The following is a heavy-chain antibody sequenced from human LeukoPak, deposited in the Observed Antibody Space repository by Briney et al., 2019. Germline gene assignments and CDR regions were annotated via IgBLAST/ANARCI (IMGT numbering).Heavy chain of an antibody. V-gene: IGHV1-2*06. D-gene: IGHD2-15*01. Sequence: GASVTVSCKASGYTFTGYYMHWVRQAPGQGLEWMGRINPNSGGTNYAKKFQGRVTKTRDTSISTAYMELSRLRSDDTAVYYCARGRRSGGSCYSDYWGQGTLVTVSS. CDR1: GYTFTGYY. CDR2: INPNSGGT. CDR3: ARGRRSGGSCYSDY. J-gene: IGHJ4*02.